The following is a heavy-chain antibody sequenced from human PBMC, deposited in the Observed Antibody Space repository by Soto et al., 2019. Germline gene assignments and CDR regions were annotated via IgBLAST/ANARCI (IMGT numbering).Heavy chain of an antibody. J-gene: IGHJ4*02. D-gene: IGHD6-19*01. Sequence: EVQLVESGGGLVQPGRSLRLSCAASGFTFDDYAMHWVRQAPGKGLEWVSGISWNSGSIGYADSVKGRFTISRDNAKNSLYLQKNSLRAEDTALYYCAKDIGVAGTGDNFDYWGQGTLVTVSS. CDR1: GFTFDDYA. CDR3: AKDIGVAGTGDNFDY. CDR2: ISWNSGSI. V-gene: IGHV3-9*01.